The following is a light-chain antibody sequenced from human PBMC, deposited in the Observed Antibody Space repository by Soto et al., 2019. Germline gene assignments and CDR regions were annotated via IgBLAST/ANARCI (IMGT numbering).Light chain of an antibody. J-gene: IGKJ4*01. V-gene: IGKV1-33*01. CDR3: QQYDDLPFT. Sequence: DIQMTQSPSSLSASVRDRVTITCQASQAIGNYLTWYQQKPGKAPKLLIYEASNLETGVPSRFSGSGSGTDFTFTINSLQPADIATYYCQQYDDLPFTFGGGTKVEIK. CDR2: EAS. CDR1: QAIGNY.